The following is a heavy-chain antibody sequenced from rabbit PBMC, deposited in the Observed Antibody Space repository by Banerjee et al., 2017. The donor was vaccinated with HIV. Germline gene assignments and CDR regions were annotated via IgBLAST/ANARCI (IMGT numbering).Heavy chain of an antibody. Sequence: QSLEESGGDLVKPGASLTLTCTASGIDFSSGYYMCWVRQAPGKGLEWIACIYTGSSGSTWYASWVNGRFTISKTSSTTVTLQMTSLTAADTATYFCARRPYVSSYGDYNLWGQGTLVTVS. J-gene: IGHJ4*01. V-gene: IGHV1S40*01. CDR1: GIDFSSGYY. D-gene: IGHD2-1*01. CDR2: IYTGSSGST. CDR3: ARRPYVSSYGDYNL.